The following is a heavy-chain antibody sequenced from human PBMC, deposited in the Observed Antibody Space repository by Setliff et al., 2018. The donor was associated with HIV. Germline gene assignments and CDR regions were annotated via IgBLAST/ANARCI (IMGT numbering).Heavy chain of an antibody. CDR1: GFTFSSHW. J-gene: IGHJ4*02. CDR3: ARGQTSVTLQFDH. V-gene: IGHV3-7*01. D-gene: IGHD4-17*01. Sequence: GGSLRLSCAVSGFTFSSHWMVWVRQAPGKGLEWVANINQDGSEKNYVDSVKGRFTISRDNAKNSLFLQMNSLRAEDTAVYYCARGQTSVTLQFDHWGQGALVTVSS. CDR2: INQDGSEK.